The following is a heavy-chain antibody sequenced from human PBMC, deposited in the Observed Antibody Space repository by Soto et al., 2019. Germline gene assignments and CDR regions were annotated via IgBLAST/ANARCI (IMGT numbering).Heavy chain of an antibody. J-gene: IGHJ4*02. CDR2: IFSNDEK. D-gene: IGHD5-18*01. Sequence: QVTLKEAGPVLVKPTETLTLTCTVSGFALSNAKMGVSWIRQPPGKALEWLAHIFSNDEKSYTTSLKSRLTISKHPSESQVLLTITNIDPVDTATYYCARTVDKTIVFSRFDYWGQGTLVTVSS. CDR3: ARTVDKTIVFSRFDY. V-gene: IGHV2-26*01. CDR1: GFALSNAKMG.